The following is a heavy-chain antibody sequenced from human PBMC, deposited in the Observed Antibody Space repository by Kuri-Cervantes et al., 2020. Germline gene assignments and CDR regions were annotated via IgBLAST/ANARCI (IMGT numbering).Heavy chain of an antibody. V-gene: IGHV1-18*01. CDR1: GYTFTSYG. D-gene: IGHD6-13*01. Sequence: ASVKVSCKASGYTFTSYGISWVRQAPGQGLEWMGWISAYNGNTNYAQKFQGRVTITADKSTSTAYMELSSLRSEDTAVYYCAREGAAAAKFGYAFDIWGQGTMVTVSS. CDR2: ISAYNGNT. J-gene: IGHJ3*02. CDR3: AREGAAAAKFGYAFDI.